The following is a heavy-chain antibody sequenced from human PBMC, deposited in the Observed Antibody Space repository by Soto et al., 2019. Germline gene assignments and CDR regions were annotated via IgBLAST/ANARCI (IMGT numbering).Heavy chain of an antibody. Sequence: SETLSLTCAVYGGSFSGYYWSWIRQPPGKGLEWIGEINHSGSTYYNPSLKSRVIISADTFKNQFSLKLSSVTAADTAVYYCARVPSSGPFDYWGQGILVTVSS. CDR3: ARVPSSGPFDY. CDR2: INHSGST. J-gene: IGHJ4*02. V-gene: IGHV4-34*01. D-gene: IGHD3-22*01. CDR1: GGSFSGYY.